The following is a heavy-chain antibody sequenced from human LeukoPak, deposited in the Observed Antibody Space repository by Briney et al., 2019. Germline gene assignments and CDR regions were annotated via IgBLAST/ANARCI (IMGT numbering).Heavy chain of an antibody. CDR1: GYTFSAYS. CDR3: AREISRFGI. V-gene: IGHV3-30*03. Sequence: GGSLRLSCAASGYTFSAYSMNWVRQAPGKGPEWVAVISFDGSNKYYADSVKGRFTISRDNPKNTLYLQMHSLRAEDTAVYYCAREISRFGIWGQGTLVTVSS. J-gene: IGHJ4*02. CDR2: ISFDGSNK. D-gene: IGHD3-16*01.